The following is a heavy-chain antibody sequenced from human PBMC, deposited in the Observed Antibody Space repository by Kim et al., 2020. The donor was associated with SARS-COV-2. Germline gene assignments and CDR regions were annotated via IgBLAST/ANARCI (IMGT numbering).Heavy chain of an antibody. Sequence: GGSLRLSCAASGFTFSSYAMHWVRQAPGKGLEWVAVISYDGSNKYYADSVKGRFTISRDNSKNTLYLQMNSLRAEDTAVYYCARGRLYGSGSYAGRFDYWGQGTLVTVSS. CDR2: ISYDGSNK. V-gene: IGHV3-30-3*01. CDR3: ARGRLYGSGSYAGRFDY. J-gene: IGHJ4*02. CDR1: GFTFSSYA. D-gene: IGHD3-10*01.